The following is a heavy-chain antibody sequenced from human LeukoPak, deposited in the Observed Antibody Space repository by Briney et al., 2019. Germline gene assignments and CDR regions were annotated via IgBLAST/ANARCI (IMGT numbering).Heavy chain of an antibody. J-gene: IGHJ5*02. Sequence: VKVSCEASGGTFSSYAISWVRQAPGQGLEWMGRIIPILGIANYAQKFQGRVTITADKSTSIAYMELSSLRSEDTAVYYCARENSSWFDPWGQGTLVTVSS. D-gene: IGHD2-15*01. CDR3: ARENSSWFDP. CDR1: GGTFSSYA. V-gene: IGHV1-69*04. CDR2: IIPILGIA.